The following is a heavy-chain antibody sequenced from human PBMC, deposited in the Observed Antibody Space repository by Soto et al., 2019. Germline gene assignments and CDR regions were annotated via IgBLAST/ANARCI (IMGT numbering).Heavy chain of an antibody. V-gene: IGHV1-69*02. CDR3: ARTGLGWVLVPAAQNCFDP. D-gene: IGHD2-2*01. CDR2: IIPILGIA. CDR1: GGTFSSYT. Sequence: GASVKVSCKASGGTFSSYTISWVRQAPGQGLEWMGRIIPILGIANYAQKFQGRVTITADKSTSTAYMELSSLRSEDTAVYYCARTGLGWVLVPAAQNCFDPWGQGTLVPVSS. J-gene: IGHJ5*02.